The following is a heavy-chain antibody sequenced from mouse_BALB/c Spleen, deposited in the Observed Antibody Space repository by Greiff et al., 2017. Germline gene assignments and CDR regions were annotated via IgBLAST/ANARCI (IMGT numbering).Heavy chain of an antibody. CDR1: GYTFTSYW. V-gene: IGHV1-69*02. J-gene: IGHJ1*01. CDR2: IYPSDSYT. Sequence: QVQLQQPGAELVRPGASVKLSCKASGYTFTSYWINWVKQRPGQGLEWIGNIYPSDSYTNYNQKFKDKATLTVDKSSSTAYMQLSSPTSEDSAVYYCTRDGYRYFDVWGAGTTVTVSS. D-gene: IGHD1-1*01. CDR3: TRDGYRYFDV.